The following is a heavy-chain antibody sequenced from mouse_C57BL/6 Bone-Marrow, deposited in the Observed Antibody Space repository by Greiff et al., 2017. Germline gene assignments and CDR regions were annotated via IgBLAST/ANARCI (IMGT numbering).Heavy chain of an antibody. J-gene: IGHJ1*03. CDR1: GFTFTDYY. Sequence: EVKLMESGGGLVQPGGSLSLSCAASGFTFTDYYMSWVRQPPGKALEWLGFIRNKANGYTTEYSASVKGRFTISRDNSQSILYLQMNALRAEDSATYYCARYGTVVATRTSWYFDVWGTGTTVTVSS. CDR3: ARYGTVVATRTSWYFDV. CDR2: IRNKANGYTT. V-gene: IGHV7-3*01. D-gene: IGHD1-1*01.